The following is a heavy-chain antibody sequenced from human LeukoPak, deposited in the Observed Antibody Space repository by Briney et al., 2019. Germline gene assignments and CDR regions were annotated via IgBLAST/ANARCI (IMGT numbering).Heavy chain of an antibody. J-gene: IGHJ4*02. Sequence: PGRSLRLSCAASALTFSSYWMHWVHHAPGKGRVWVSRLRRDGSNTRYADSVKGRFTISRDNAMNTLYLQMDSLSAEVTAVYYCARGHASYSSSCDFSYYFNYWGQGTLVTVSS. CDR3: ARGHASYSSSCDFSYYFNY. CDR1: ALTFSSYW. D-gene: IGHD6-13*01. V-gene: IGHV3-74*01. CDR2: LRRDGSNT.